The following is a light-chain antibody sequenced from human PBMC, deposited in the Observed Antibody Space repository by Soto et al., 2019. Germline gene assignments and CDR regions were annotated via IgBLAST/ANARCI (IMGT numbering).Light chain of an antibody. CDR2: GAS. V-gene: IGKV1-39*01. CDR1: QTISTY. CDR3: QQSYSSPLYT. Sequence: DIQMTQSPSSLSASVGDRVTITCRASQTISTYLNWYQQKPGKGPKLLIYGASSLQSGVPSRFRGSGSGTDFTLTISSLQPEDFATYFCQQSYSSPLYTFGQGTKLEI. J-gene: IGKJ2*01.